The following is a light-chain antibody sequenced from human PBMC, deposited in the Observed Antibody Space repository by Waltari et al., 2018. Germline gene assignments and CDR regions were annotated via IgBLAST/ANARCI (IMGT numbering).Light chain of an antibody. J-gene: IGKJ1*01. CDR1: QDVSNY. V-gene: IGKV1-16*01. CDR2: ASS. Sequence: DIQMTQFPSSLSASVGDTVTVTCRAGQDVSNYLVWFQQRPGKAPRSLIYASSNLQGGVPSRFSGSRSGTDFTLTISSLQPEDVATYYCQQYNSYPWTFGRGTKVEIK. CDR3: QQYNSYPWT.